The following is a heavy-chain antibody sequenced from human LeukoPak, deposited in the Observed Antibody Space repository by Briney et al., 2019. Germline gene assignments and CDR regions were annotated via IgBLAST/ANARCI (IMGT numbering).Heavy chain of an antibody. CDR2: INHSGST. J-gene: IGHJ4*02. V-gene: IGHV4-34*01. Sequence: PSETLSLTCAVYGGSFSGYYWSWIRQPPGKGLEWIGEINHSGSTNYNPSLKSRVTISVDTSKNQFSLKLSSVTAADTAVYYCARGPRGTFDWLLRLDYWGQGTLVTVSS. D-gene: IGHD3-9*01. CDR1: GGSFSGYY. CDR3: ARGPRGTFDWLLRLDY.